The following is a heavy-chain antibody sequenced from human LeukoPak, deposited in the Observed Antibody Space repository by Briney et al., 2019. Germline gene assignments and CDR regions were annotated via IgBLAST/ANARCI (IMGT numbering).Heavy chain of an antibody. Sequence: ASVKVSCKASGYTFTGYYMHWVRQAPGQGLEWMGGIIPIFGTANYAQKFQGRVTITADESTSTAYMELSSLRSEDTAVYYCATDRYYDILTGRFDYWGQGTLVTVSS. CDR1: GYTFTGYY. J-gene: IGHJ4*02. D-gene: IGHD3-9*01. CDR3: ATDRYYDILTGRFDY. V-gene: IGHV1-69*13. CDR2: IIPIFGTA.